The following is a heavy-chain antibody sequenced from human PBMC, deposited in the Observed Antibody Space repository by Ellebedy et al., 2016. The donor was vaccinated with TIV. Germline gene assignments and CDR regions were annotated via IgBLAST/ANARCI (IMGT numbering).Heavy chain of an antibody. J-gene: IGHJ3*02. CDR1: GFTFSSYD. Sequence: GGSLRLXXAASGFTFSSYDMHWVRQATGKGLEWVSAIGTAGDTYYPGSVKGRFTISRENAKNSLYLQMNSLRAGDTAVYCCAMGWHFDAFDIWGQGTMVTVSS. CDR3: AMGWHFDAFDI. CDR2: IGTAGDT. V-gene: IGHV3-13*01.